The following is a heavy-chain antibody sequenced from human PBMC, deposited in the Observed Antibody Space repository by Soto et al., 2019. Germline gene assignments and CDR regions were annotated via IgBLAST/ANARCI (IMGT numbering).Heavy chain of an antibody. CDR1: GGSFSGYY. D-gene: IGHD2-2*01. CDR2: INHSGST. CDR3: ARGKAVVVPAAMRGYFDY. J-gene: IGHJ4*02. V-gene: IGHV4-34*01. Sequence: QVQLQQWGAGLLKPSETLSLTCAVYGGSFSGYYWSWIRQPPGKGLEWIGEINHSGSTNYNPSLKSRVTISVDTSKNQFSLKLSSVTAADTAEYYCARGKAVVVPAAMRGYFDYWGQGTLVTVSS.